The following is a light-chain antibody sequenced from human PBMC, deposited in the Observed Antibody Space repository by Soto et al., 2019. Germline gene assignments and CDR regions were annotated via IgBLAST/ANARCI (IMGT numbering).Light chain of an antibody. CDR2: RAS. CDR3: QQYNNWSV. Sequence: EIVMTQFPATLSVSPGERATLSCRASQSVSSDLAWYQQKPGQAPRLLIFRASTRATGIPARFSGSGSGTEFTLTISSLQSEAFAVYYCQQYNNWSVFGGGTKVEIK. V-gene: IGKV3-15*01. CDR1: QSVSSD. J-gene: IGKJ4*01.